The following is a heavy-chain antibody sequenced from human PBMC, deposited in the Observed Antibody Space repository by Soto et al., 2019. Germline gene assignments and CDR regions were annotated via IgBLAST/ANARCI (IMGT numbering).Heavy chain of an antibody. CDR2: IYPSDSDT. CDR3: ARGGVSTRTFDY. CDR1: GYNFAGFW. J-gene: IGHJ4*02. Sequence: GESLKISCRGFGYNFAGFWIAWVRQIHGKGLELMGIIYPSDSDTRYRPSFQGQVTISADKSISTAYLQWSSLRASDTAMYYCARGGVSTRTFDYWGQGTPVTSPQ. D-gene: IGHD3-3*01. V-gene: IGHV5-51*01.